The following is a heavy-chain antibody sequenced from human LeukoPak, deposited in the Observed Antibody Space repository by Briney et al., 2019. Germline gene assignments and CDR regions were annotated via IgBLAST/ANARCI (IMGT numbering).Heavy chain of an antibody. CDR3: ARYKITLAIDY. Sequence: PSETLSLTCAVYGGSFSGYYWSWIRQPPGKGLEWIGDIYYSGSTNYNLSLKSRVTISVDTSKNQFSLKLGSVTAADTAVYFCARYKITLAIDYWGQGTLVTVSS. J-gene: IGHJ4*02. CDR2: IYYSGST. CDR1: GGSFSGYY. V-gene: IGHV4-59*01. D-gene: IGHD3-16*01.